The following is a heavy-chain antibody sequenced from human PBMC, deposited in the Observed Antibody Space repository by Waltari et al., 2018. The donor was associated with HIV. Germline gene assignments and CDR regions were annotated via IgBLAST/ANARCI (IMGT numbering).Heavy chain of an antibody. CDR1: GGTFSSYA. D-gene: IGHD3-22*01. CDR3: ARDQGHSDYYDSSGTFDY. J-gene: IGHJ4*02. Sequence: QVQLVQSGAEVKKPGSSVKVSCKASGGTFSSYAISWVRQAPGHGLEWMGGIIPIFGTANYAQKFQGRVTITADESTSTAYMELSSLRSEDTAVYYCARDQGHSDYYDSSGTFDYWGQGTLVTVSS. CDR2: IIPIFGTA. V-gene: IGHV1-69*01.